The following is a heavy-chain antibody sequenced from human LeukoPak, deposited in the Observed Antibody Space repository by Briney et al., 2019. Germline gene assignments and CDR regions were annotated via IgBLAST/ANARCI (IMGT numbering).Heavy chain of an antibody. CDR2: MYYSGST. CDR3: ARPYYYDSRIDP. Sequence: SQTLSLTCTVSGGSISSGDYYWNWIRQPPGKGLEWVAYMYYSGSTYYNPSLKSRVTMSADTSKNQLSLKLSSVTAADTAVYYCARPYYYDSRIDPWGQGILVTVSS. J-gene: IGHJ5*02. D-gene: IGHD3-22*01. V-gene: IGHV4-30-4*01. CDR1: GGSISSGDYY.